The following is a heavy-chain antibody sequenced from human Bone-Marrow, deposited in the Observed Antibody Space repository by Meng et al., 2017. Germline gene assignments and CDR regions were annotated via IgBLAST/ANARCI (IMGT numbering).Heavy chain of an antibody. CDR1: GFTFSSYG. D-gene: IGHD3-10*01. J-gene: IGHJ4*02. Sequence: GESLKISCAASGFTFSSYGMHWVRQAPGKGLEWVAVIWYDGSNKYYADSVKGRFTISRDNSKNTLYLQMNSLRAEDTAVYYCARDAITMVRGVISDWGQGTLVTVSS. CDR3: ARDAITMVRGVISD. V-gene: IGHV3-33*01. CDR2: IWYDGSNK.